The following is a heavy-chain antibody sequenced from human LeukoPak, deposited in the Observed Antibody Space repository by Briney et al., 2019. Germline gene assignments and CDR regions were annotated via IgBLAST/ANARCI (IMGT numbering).Heavy chain of an antibody. CDR2: IKQDGSEE. J-gene: IGHJ4*02. V-gene: IGHV3-7*01. CDR1: GFMFSTYW. Sequence: GGSLRLSCAPSGFMFSTYWVTWVRQAPGKGLEWVANIKQDGSEEYYVDSVRGRFTISRDSAKNSLYLQMNSLRAGDTAMYYCARHLHWSFDYWGQGALVTVSS. D-gene: IGHD2-8*02. CDR3: ARHLHWSFDY.